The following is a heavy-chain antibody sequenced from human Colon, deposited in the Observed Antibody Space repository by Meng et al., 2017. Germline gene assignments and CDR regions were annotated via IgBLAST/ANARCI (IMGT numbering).Heavy chain of an antibody. CDR2: INHSGST. CDR3: ARGLNEGGLAHNWFDP. J-gene: IGHJ5*02. CDR1: GGSLSSDTYY. D-gene: IGHD1-1*01. Sequence: QGQLHEVGQGLVKPSQNLSLTCTVSGGSLSSDTYYWTWIRQDLGKGLEWIGIINHSGSTYYNPSLKSRVTMSLDTSKQQFSLKLISVTAADTAVYFCARGLNEGGLAHNWFDPWGQGTLVTVSS. V-gene: IGHV4-31*03.